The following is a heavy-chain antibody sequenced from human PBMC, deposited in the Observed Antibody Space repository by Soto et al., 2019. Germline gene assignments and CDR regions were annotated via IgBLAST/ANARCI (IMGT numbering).Heavy chain of an antibody. V-gene: IGHV4-34*01. CDR2: INHSGST. CDR3: GRLAMVRGVPTYGMDV. CDR1: GGSFSGYY. D-gene: IGHD3-10*01. Sequence: SETLSLTCAVYGGSFSGYYWNWIRQPPGKGLEWIGEINHSGSTNYNPSLKSRVTISVDTSISTAYLQWSSLKASDTAMYYCGRLAMVRGVPTYGMDVWGQGTTVTVSS. J-gene: IGHJ6*02.